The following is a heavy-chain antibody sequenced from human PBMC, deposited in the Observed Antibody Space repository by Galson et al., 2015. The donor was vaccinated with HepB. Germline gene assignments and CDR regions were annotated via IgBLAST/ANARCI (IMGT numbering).Heavy chain of an antibody. CDR3: ASGGYGDYGDLFEF. CDR2: IKVYNGNT. V-gene: IGHV1-18*01. D-gene: IGHD4-17*01. J-gene: IGHJ4*02. Sequence: SVKVSCKASTYTFINYGISWVRQTPGQGLEWMGWIKVYNGNTKYSQKFQGRVTLTADTSTSTAYMELRSLKSDDTAIYYCASGGYGDYGDLFEFWGQGTLVTVSS. CDR1: TYTFINYG.